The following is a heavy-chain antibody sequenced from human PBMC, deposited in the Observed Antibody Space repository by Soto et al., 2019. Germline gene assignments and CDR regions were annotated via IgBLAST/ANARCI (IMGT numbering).Heavy chain of an antibody. CDR1: GGTFSSYA. D-gene: IGHD2-15*01. Sequence: GASVKVSCKASGGTFSSYAISWVRQAPGQGLEWMGGIIPIFGTANYAQKFQGRVTITADESTSTAYMELSSLRSEDTAVYYCARKKSGYCSGGSCYGSAGYYYYGMDVWGQGTTVTVSS. V-gene: IGHV1-69*13. CDR3: ARKKSGYCSGGSCYGSAGYYYYGMDV. CDR2: IIPIFGTA. J-gene: IGHJ6*02.